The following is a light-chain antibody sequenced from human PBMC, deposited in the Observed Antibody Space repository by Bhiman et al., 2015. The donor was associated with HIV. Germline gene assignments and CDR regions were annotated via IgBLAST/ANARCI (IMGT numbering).Light chain of an antibody. CDR3: SSYTSSSTFV. Sequence: QSALTQPASVSGSPGQSITISCTGTSSDVGAYNYVSWYQHHPGKAPKLMIYEVSKRPSGISNRFSGSKSGNTASLTISGLQAEDEADYYCSSYTSSSTFVFGTGTKVTVL. J-gene: IGLJ1*01. CDR2: EVS. CDR1: SSDVGAYNY. V-gene: IGLV2-14*01.